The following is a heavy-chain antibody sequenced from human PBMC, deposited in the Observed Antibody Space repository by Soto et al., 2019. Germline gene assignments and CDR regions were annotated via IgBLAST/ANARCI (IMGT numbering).Heavy chain of an antibody. CDR3: AKTYYDFWSGYRPFDY. D-gene: IGHD3-3*01. J-gene: IGHJ4*02. V-gene: IGHV4-39*01. CDR2: IYYSGST. Sequence: SETLSLTCTVSGGSISSSSYYWGWIRQPPGKGLEWIGSIYYSGSTYYNPSLKSRVTISVDTSKNQFSLKLSSVTAADTAVYYCAKTYYDFWSGYRPFDYWGQGTLVT. CDR1: GGSISSSSYY.